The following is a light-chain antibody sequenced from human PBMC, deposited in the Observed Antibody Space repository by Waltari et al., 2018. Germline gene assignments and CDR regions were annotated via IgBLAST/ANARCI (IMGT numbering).Light chain of an antibody. CDR2: AAS. CDR1: QSISSY. V-gene: IGKV1-39*01. CDR3: QQSYSTLPIT. J-gene: IGKJ5*01. Sequence: DIQMTQSPSSLSASVGDRVTITCRASQSISSYLNWYQQKPWKAPKLLIYAASSLQSGGPSRFSGSGSGTDFTLSISSLQPEDFATYYCQQSYSTLPITFGQGTRLEIK.